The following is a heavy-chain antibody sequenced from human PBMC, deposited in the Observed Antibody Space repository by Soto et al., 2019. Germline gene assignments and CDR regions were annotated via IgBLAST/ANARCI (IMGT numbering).Heavy chain of an antibody. CDR3: ARGQEVATNYYYYGMDV. J-gene: IGHJ6*02. CDR2: MNPNSGST. CDR1: GYTFTSYD. D-gene: IGHD5-12*01. V-gene: IGHV1-8*01. Sequence: ASVKVSCKASGYTFTSYDINWVQQATGQGLEWMGWMNPNSGSTGYAQKFQGRVTMTRNTSISTAYMELSSLRSEDTAVYYCARGQEVATNYYYYGMDVWGQGTTVTVSS.